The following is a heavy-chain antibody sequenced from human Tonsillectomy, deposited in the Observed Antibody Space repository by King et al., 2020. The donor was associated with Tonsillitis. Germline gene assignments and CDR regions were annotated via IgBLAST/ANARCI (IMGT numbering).Heavy chain of an antibody. CDR1: GFSLSTSGMC. CDR3: ARITNDFWSGYADY. J-gene: IGHJ4*02. V-gene: IGHV2-70*01. CDR2: IDWDDDK. D-gene: IGHD3-3*01. Sequence: ITLKESGPALVKPTQTLTLTCTFSGFSLSTSGMCVSWIRQPPGKALEWLALIDWDDDKYYSTSLKTRLSISKDTAKNQVVLTMTNMDPVDTATSYCARITNDFWSGYADYWGRGTLVTVSS.